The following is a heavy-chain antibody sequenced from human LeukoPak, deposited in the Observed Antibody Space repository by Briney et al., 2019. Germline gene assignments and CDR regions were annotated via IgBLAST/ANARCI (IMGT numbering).Heavy chain of an antibody. CDR2: INHSGST. CDR3: ASGAAMAKIDY. CDR1: GGSFSGYY. V-gene: IGHV4-34*01. D-gene: IGHD5-18*01. Sequence: SETLSLTCAVYGGSFSGYYWSWIRQPPGKGLEWIGEINHSGSTNYNPSLKSRVTISVDTSKNQFSLKLSSVTAADTAVYYCASGAAMAKIDYWGQGTLVTVSS. J-gene: IGHJ4*02.